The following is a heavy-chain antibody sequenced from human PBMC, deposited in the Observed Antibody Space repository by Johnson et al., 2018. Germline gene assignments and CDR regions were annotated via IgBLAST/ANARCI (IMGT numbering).Heavy chain of an antibody. CDR3: AIRSPLAISWGDAFDI. D-gene: IGHD3-16*01. J-gene: IGHJ3*02. Sequence: VQLQESGGGLVQPGGSLRLSCGASGFTVSSNFMSWVRQAPGKGLEWVAVIYIDGSTYYADSVKGRFTISRDTSKNTLYLQMKSLRPEDTAVYYCAIRSPLAISWGDAFDIWGQWTMVTVSS. CDR1: GFTVSSNF. V-gene: IGHV3-66*02. CDR2: IYIDGST.